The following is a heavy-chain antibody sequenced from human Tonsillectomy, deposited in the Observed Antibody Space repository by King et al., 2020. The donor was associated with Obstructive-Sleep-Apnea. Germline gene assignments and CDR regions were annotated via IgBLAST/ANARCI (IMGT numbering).Heavy chain of an antibody. CDR1: GGSFSASY. CDR2: INHSGST. D-gene: IGHD1-26*01. Sequence: VQLQQWGAGLLKPSETLSLTCAVYGGSFSASYWGWIRQPPGKGLEWIGEINHSGSTNCNPSLKSRVTMSVDTSRNQFSLKLHSVTAAETAVYYCARVLGAAGPDYYFDYWGQGTLVTVSS. J-gene: IGHJ4*02. CDR3: ARVLGAAGPDYYFDY. V-gene: IGHV4-34*01.